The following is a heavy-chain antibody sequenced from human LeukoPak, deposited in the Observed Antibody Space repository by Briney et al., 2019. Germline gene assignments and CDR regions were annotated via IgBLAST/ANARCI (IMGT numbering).Heavy chain of an antibody. D-gene: IGHD5-18*01. J-gene: IGHJ6*02. CDR2: ISSSSSYI. CDR3: ASGGYSYGYSGYYYGMDV. Sequence: GGSLRLSCAASGFTFSRYSVNWVRQAPGKGLEWVSSISSSSSYIYYADSVKGLFTISRDNAKNSLYLQMNSLRAEDTAVYYCASGGYSYGYSGYYYGMDVWGQGTTVTVSS. V-gene: IGHV3-21*01. CDR1: GFTFSRYS.